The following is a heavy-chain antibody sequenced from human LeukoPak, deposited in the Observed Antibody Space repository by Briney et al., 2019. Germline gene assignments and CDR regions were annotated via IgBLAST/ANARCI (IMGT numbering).Heavy chain of an antibody. J-gene: IGHJ4*02. V-gene: IGHV3-21*01. Sequence: GGSLRLSCAASGFTFSNYNINWVRQAPGKGLEWVSSISGSSSFISYADSVKGRFTISRDNAKNSLYLQMNSLRAEDTAVYYCARDGLQAYYDSSGFLDYWGQGTLVTVSS. CDR2: ISGSSSFI. D-gene: IGHD3-22*01. CDR1: GFTFSNYN. CDR3: ARDGLQAYYDSSGFLDY.